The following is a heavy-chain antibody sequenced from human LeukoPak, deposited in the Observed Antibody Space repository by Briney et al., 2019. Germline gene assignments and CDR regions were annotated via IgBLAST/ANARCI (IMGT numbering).Heavy chain of an antibody. Sequence: GGSLRLSCAASGFTFSSHGMHWVRQAPGKGLEWVALIWYDGSKKNYADSVKGRLTISRDDSKSTLYLQINSLRAEDTAVYYCAKDLSYGSNWFDPWGQGTLVTVSS. V-gene: IGHV3-33*06. CDR2: IWYDGSKK. CDR1: GFTFSSHG. D-gene: IGHD5-18*01. CDR3: AKDLSYGSNWFDP. J-gene: IGHJ5*02.